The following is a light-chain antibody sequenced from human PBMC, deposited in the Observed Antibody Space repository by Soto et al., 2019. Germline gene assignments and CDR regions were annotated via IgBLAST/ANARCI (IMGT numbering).Light chain of an antibody. CDR2: KDS. V-gene: IGLV3-25*02. J-gene: IGLJ3*02. CDR3: QSADSSGTYRGV. CDR1: ALPKQY. Sequence: SYELTQPPSVSVSPGQTARITCSGDALPKQYAYWYQQKPGQAPVLVIYKDSERPSGIPERFSGSSSGTTVTLTISGVQAEDEADYYCQSADSSGTYRGVLGGGTKLTVL.